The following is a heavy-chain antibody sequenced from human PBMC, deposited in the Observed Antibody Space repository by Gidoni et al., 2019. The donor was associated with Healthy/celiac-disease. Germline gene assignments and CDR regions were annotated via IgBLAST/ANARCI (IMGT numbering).Heavy chain of an antibody. Sequence: QVQLVQSGAEVKKHGSSVKVSCKASGGTFSSYAISWVRQAPGQGLEWMGGIIPIFGTANYAQKFQGRVTITADESTSTAYMELSSLRSEDTAVYYCARDPGYYDSSGYYVNFDYWGQGTLVTVSS. D-gene: IGHD3-22*01. V-gene: IGHV1-69*01. CDR1: GGTFSSYA. CDR3: ARDPGYYDSSGYYVNFDY. J-gene: IGHJ4*02. CDR2: IIPIFGTA.